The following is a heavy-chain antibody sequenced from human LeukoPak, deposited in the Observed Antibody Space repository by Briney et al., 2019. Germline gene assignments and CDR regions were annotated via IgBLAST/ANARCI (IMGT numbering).Heavy chain of an antibody. CDR3: ARYGSGSEEGWFDP. V-gene: IGHV4-28*01. CDR1: GYSISSSNW. J-gene: IGHJ5*02. Sequence: PSDTLSLTCAVSGYSISSSNWWGWIRQPPGKGLEWTGYIHHSGSTYYNPSLKSRVTMSVDTSKNQFSLKLSSVTAVDTAVYYCARYGSGSEEGWFDPWGQGTLVTVSS. CDR2: IHHSGST. D-gene: IGHD3-10*01.